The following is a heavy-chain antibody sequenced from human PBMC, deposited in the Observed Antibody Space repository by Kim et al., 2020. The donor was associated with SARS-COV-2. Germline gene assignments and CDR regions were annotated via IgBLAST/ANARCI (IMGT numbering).Heavy chain of an antibody. Sequence: YYNPSLKSRVTISVDTSKNQFSLKLSSVPAADTAVYYCARRGALESGFDYWGQGTLVTVSS. V-gene: IGHV4-39*01. CDR3: ARRGALESGFDY. J-gene: IGHJ4*02. D-gene: IGHD3-3*01.